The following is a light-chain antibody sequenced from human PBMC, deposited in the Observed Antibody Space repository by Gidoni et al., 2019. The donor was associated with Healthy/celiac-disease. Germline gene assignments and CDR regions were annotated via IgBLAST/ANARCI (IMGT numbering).Light chain of an antibody. Sequence: EIGLTQSPGTLSLSPGERATLYCRASQSVSSSYLAWYQQKPGQAPRLIIYGASSRATGIPDRFSGSVSGTAFTLTISRLEPEDFAVYYCQQYGSSGTFXPXTKVDIK. J-gene: IGKJ3*01. CDR2: GAS. CDR3: QQYGSSGT. CDR1: QSVSSSY. V-gene: IGKV3-20*01.